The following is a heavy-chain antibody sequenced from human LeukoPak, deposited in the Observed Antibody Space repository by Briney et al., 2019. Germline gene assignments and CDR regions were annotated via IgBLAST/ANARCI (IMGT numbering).Heavy chain of an antibody. D-gene: IGHD4-23*01. V-gene: IGHV3-30-3*01. CDR3: ARSTVVNWFDP. Sequence: GGSLRLSCAASGFTFSSYAMHWVRHAPGKGLEWVAVISYDGSNKYYADSVKGRFTISRDNAKNTLYLQMNSLRAEDTAVYYCARSTVVNWFDPWGQGTLVTVSS. CDR1: GFTFSSYA. J-gene: IGHJ5*02. CDR2: ISYDGSNK.